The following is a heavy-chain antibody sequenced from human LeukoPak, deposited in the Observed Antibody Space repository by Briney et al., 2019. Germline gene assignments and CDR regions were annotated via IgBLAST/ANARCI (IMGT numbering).Heavy chain of an antibody. CDR3: AKENFMSSVTSFDY. CDR1: GFTFSSYS. CDR2: ISSSSSYI. J-gene: IGHJ4*02. V-gene: IGHV3-21*04. Sequence: PGGSLRLSCAASGFTFSSYSMNWVRQAPGKGLEWVSSISSSSSYIYYADSVKGRFTISRDNAKNSLYLQMNSLRAEDTAVYYCAKENFMSSVTSFDYWGQGTLVTVSS. D-gene: IGHD4-11*01.